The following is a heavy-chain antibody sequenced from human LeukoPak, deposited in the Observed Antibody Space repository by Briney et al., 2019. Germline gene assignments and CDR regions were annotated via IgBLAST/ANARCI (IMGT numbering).Heavy chain of an antibody. Sequence: GGSLRLSCAASGFTFSSYAMSWVRQAPGKGLEWVSPISDSGGNTPYADSVRGRFTISRDNSKNTLYLQMNSLRAEDTAIYYCAKPGSGWYAFDYWGQGTLVTVSS. CDR1: GFTFSSYA. D-gene: IGHD6-19*01. CDR3: AKPGSGWYAFDY. CDR2: ISDSGGNT. V-gene: IGHV3-23*01. J-gene: IGHJ4*02.